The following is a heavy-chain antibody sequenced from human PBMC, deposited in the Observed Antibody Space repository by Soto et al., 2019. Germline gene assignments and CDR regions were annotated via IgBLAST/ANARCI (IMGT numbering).Heavy chain of an antibody. CDR1: GFTFSSYA. Sequence: GGSLRLSCAASGFTFSSYAMSWVRQAPGKGLEWVSAISGSGGSTYYADSVKGRFTISRDNSKNTLYLQMNSLRAEDTAVYYCAKVKGYSGYGEGWFDPWGQGTLVTVPS. V-gene: IGHV3-23*01. D-gene: IGHD5-12*01. J-gene: IGHJ5*02. CDR2: ISGSGGST. CDR3: AKVKGYSGYGEGWFDP.